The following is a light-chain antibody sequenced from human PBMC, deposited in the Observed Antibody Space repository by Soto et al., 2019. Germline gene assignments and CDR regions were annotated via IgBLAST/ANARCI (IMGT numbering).Light chain of an antibody. CDR2: GAS. CDR1: QSVSIN. CDR3: QQYNNWLQT. V-gene: IGKV3-15*01. J-gene: IGKJ1*01. Sequence: EIVMTQSPCTLSVSPGERATLSCRASQSVSINLAWYQQKPGQAPRLLIYGASTRATGIPARFSGSGSGTEFTLTISSLQSEDFAVYYCQQYNNWLQTFGQGTKVDIK.